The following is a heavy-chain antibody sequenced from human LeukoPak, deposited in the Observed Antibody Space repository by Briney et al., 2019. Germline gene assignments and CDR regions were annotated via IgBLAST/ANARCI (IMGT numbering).Heavy chain of an antibody. Sequence: PSETLSLTCTVSGGSISSSSYYWGWIRQPPGKGLEWIGSIYYSGSTYYNPSLKSRVTISVDTSKNQFSLKLSSVTAADTAVYYCARHVYYDNSGYSAFFDYWGQGTLVTVSS. CDR2: IYYSGST. V-gene: IGHV4-39*01. CDR3: ARHVYYDNSGYSAFFDY. CDR1: GGSISSSSYY. D-gene: IGHD3-22*01. J-gene: IGHJ4*02.